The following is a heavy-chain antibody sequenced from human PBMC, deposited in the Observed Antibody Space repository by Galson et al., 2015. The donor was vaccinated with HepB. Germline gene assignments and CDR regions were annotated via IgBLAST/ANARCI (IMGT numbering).Heavy chain of an antibody. D-gene: IGHD6-19*01. Sequence: SLRLSCAASGFTFSTYSMNWVRQAPGKGLEWVSAMSHTGSTYYADSVKGRFTISRDNSKSALYLQMNSLRAEDTAVYYCARDWGIAVTGTWWFDPWGQGTLVTVSS. CDR1: GFTFSTYS. CDR2: MSHTGST. J-gene: IGHJ5*02. V-gene: IGHV3-23*01. CDR3: ARDWGIAVTGTWWFDP.